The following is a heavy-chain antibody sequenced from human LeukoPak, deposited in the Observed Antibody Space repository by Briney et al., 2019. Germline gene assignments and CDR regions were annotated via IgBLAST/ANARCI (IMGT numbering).Heavy chain of an antibody. CDR3: AAEVRFLEWRLFDY. Sequence: SVKVSCKASGGTFSSYAISWVRQAPGQGLEWMGGIIPIFGTANYAQKFQGRVTITTVESTSTAYMELSSLRSEDTAVYYCAAEVRFLEWRLFDYWGQGTLVTVSS. CDR2: IIPIFGTA. D-gene: IGHD3-3*01. CDR1: GGTFSSYA. V-gene: IGHV1-69*05. J-gene: IGHJ4*02.